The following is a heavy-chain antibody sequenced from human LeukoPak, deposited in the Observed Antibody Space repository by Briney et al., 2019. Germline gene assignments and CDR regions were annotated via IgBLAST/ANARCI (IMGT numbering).Heavy chain of an antibody. CDR3: AKDYLGSSGYSYYFDY. J-gene: IGHJ4*02. D-gene: IGHD3-22*01. CDR2: ISGSGVTT. Sequence: GGSLRLSCAASGFTFSSYAMSWVRQAPGKGLEWVSSISGSGVTTYYADSVKGRFTISRDNSRNTLYLQMNSLRAEDTAVYYCAKDYLGSSGYSYYFDYWGQGTLVTVSS. CDR1: GFTFSSYA. V-gene: IGHV3-23*01.